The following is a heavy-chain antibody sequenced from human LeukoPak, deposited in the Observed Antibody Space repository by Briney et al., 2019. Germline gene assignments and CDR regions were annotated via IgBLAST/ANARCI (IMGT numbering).Heavy chain of an antibody. Sequence: ASVKVSCKTSGYTFTSYDINWVRQAPGQGLEWMGWMNPNSGNTGYAQKFQGRVTMTRNTSISTAYMELSSLRSEDTAVYYCARGREVVNYFDYWGQGTLVTVSS. CDR2: MNPNSGNT. CDR3: ARGREVVNYFDY. CDR1: GYTFTSYD. V-gene: IGHV1-8*01. J-gene: IGHJ4*02. D-gene: IGHD4-23*01.